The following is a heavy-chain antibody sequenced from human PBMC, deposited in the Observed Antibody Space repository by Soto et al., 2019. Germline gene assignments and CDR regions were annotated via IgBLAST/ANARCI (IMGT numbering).Heavy chain of an antibody. CDR1: GGSISSGGYY. Sequence: SETLSLTCTVSGGSISSGGYYWSWIRQHPGKGLEWIGYIYDSGITYYIPSLKSRLTMSVDTSKNQFSLKLSSVTAADTAVYYCARLYGLDAFDIWGQGTMVTVSS. CDR3: ARLYGLDAFDI. J-gene: IGHJ3*02. D-gene: IGHD3-16*02. CDR2: IYDSGIT. V-gene: IGHV4-31*03.